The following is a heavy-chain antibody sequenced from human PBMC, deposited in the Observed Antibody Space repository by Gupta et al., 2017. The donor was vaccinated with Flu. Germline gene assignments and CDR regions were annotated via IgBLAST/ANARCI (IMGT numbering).Heavy chain of an antibody. V-gene: IGHV3-23*01. CDR1: GFIFSDYG. CDR2: ISAGGDKT. CDR3: AKGDVVDA. D-gene: IGHD2-21*01. J-gene: IGHJ5*02. Sequence: EMRLLDSGGGLVQPGVSLRLSCAASGFIFSDYGMSWVRQAPGKGLEWVSAISAGGDKTYYADSVNGRFTISRENSKNTLFLQMTSLRGDDSAVYFCAKGDVVDAWGQGTRVTVSA.